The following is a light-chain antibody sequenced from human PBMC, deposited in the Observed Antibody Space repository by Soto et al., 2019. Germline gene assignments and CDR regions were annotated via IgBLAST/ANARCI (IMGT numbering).Light chain of an antibody. CDR2: DVV. CDR3: CSYTSSSTYV. CDR1: GSDVGAYNY. V-gene: IGLV2-14*01. Sequence: QSALTQPASVSGSPGQSITISCTGTGSDVGAYNYVSWYQQCPGKAPKLIIYDVVNRPSGVSNRFSGSKSGNTAALIIFGLQAEDEADYYCCSYTSSSTYVFGTGIKVTVL. J-gene: IGLJ1*01.